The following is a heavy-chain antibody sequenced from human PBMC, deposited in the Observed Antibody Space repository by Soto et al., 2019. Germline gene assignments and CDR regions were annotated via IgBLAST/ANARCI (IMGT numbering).Heavy chain of an antibody. J-gene: IGHJ6*02. CDR1: GCSIRSINNHFSNHY. D-gene: IGHD5-12*01. V-gene: IGHV4-59*08. Sequence: QVQLRESGPGLAKPSETLSLTCSVSGCSIRSINNHFSNHYCSWIRLSPGKGLVCIWYISNIGFSRYHPRLERRVTHSVDTSKNQICLKLPSVTAADTAVYYCTTQGFWRLHGLLDVWGQGTRVTVPS. CDR3: TTQGFWRLHGLLDV. CDR2: ISNIGFS.